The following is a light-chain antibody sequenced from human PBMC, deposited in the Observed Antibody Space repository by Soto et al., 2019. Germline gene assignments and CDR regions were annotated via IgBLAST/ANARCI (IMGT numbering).Light chain of an antibody. CDR1: GSFLHSNGYNY. J-gene: IGKJ1*01. CDR2: LGF. CDR3: MQPLENFRT. V-gene: IGKV2-28*01. Sequence: DIVMTQSPLSLPFTPGERSSISGMLSGSFLHSNGYNYLDWYLQKPGQSAQLLIYLGFNRASGVPDRFSGSGSDTYFTLEISRVEADDVGVYYCMQPLENFRTFGQGTKVDI.